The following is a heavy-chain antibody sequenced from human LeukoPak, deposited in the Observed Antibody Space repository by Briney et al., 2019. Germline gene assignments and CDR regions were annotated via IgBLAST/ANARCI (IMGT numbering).Heavy chain of an antibody. Sequence: GGSLRLSCAASGFSLSGYWMTWVRQAPGKGLEWVANIRQDGSDKYYADSVRGRFTISRDNAKNSLFLQMYSLRAEDTAVYYCASDPPWANDAFDMWGQGTMVTVSS. J-gene: IGHJ3*02. CDR2: IRQDGSDK. CDR1: GFSLSGYW. CDR3: ASDPPWANDAFDM. V-gene: IGHV3-7*01. D-gene: IGHD7-27*01.